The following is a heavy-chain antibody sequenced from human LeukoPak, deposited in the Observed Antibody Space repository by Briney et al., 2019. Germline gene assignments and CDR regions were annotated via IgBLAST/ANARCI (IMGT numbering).Heavy chain of an antibody. J-gene: IGHJ4*02. Sequence: GGSLRLSCAAAGFTFRSYAMNWVRQGPGKGLEWVSTMSASDAGTYYADSVRGRFTISRDNSKNTLYLQMNSLRAEDTAVYYCAKGSAVADIYFDYWGQGTLVTVSS. CDR1: GFTFRSYA. D-gene: IGHD6-19*01. V-gene: IGHV3-23*01. CDR3: AKGSAVADIYFDY. CDR2: MSASDAGT.